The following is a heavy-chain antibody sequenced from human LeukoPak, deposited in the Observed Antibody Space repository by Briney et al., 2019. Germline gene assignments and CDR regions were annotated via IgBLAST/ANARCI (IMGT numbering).Heavy chain of an antibody. CDR3: ARVSLLWELSSHFDY. D-gene: IGHD3-16*02. J-gene: IGHJ4*02. CDR1: GYTFTSYY. Sequence: SVKVSCKASGYTFTSYYMHWVRQAPGQGLEWMGRIIPIFGTANYAQKFQGRVTITTDESTSTAYMELSSLRSEDTAVYYCARVSLLWELSSHFDYWGQGTLVTVSS. V-gene: IGHV1-69*05. CDR2: IIPIFGTA.